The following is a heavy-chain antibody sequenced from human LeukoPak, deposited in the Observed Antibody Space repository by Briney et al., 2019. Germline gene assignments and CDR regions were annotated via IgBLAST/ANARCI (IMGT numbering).Heavy chain of an antibody. D-gene: IGHD3-16*01. J-gene: IGHJ6*02. Sequence: GGSLRLSCAASGFTFSAFWMHWVRQAPGKGLVWVSRINSDDSRTTYADSVKGRFTISRDNAKNSLYLQMSNLRAEDTAVYPCARGGGLDVWGQGATVTVSS. CDR2: INSDDSRT. V-gene: IGHV3-74*01. CDR3: ARGGGLDV. CDR1: GFTFSAFW.